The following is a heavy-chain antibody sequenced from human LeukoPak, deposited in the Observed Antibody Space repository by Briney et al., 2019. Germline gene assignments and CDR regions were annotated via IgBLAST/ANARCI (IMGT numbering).Heavy chain of an antibody. Sequence: PGGSLRLSCAASGFTFSDAWLSWVRQAPGKGLEWVANIKQDGSEKYYVDSVKGRFTISRDNAKNSLYLQMNSLRAEDTAVYYCARDHLDAFDIWGQGTMVTVSS. CDR1: GFTFSDAW. D-gene: IGHD3-3*02. V-gene: IGHV3-7*01. CDR3: ARDHLDAFDI. CDR2: IKQDGSEK. J-gene: IGHJ3*02.